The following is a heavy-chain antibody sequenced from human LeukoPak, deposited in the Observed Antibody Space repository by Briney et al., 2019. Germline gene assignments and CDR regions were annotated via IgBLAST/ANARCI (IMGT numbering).Heavy chain of an antibody. Sequence: ASVKVSCKASGYTFTSYGISWVRQAPGQGLEWMGWISAYNGNTNYAQKLQGRVTMTTDTSTSTAYMELRSLRSDDTAVYYCARVVPIAAAGRYNWFDPWGQGTLVTVSS. V-gene: IGHV1-18*01. D-gene: IGHD6-13*01. J-gene: IGHJ5*02. CDR1: GYTFTSYG. CDR2: ISAYNGNT. CDR3: ARVVPIAAAGRYNWFDP.